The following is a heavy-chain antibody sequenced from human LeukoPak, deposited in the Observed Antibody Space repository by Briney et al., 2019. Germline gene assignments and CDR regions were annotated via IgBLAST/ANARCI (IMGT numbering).Heavy chain of an antibody. Sequence: GGSLRLSCAASGFTFSSYWMSSVRQAPGKGRGWVANIKQDGREKYYVDSVKGRFTISRDNAKNSLYLQMNSLRAEDTAVYYCARELGGFYGDASLDYWGQGTLVTVSS. V-gene: IGHV3-7*01. J-gene: IGHJ4*02. CDR1: GFTFSSYW. D-gene: IGHD4-17*01. CDR2: IKQDGREK. CDR3: ARELGGFYGDASLDY.